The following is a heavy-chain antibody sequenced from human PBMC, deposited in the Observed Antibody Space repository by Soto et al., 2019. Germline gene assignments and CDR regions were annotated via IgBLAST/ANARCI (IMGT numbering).Heavy chain of an antibody. CDR1: GFTFSSYA. CDR2: ISYDGSNK. D-gene: IGHD6-19*01. CDR3: ARDEAVARYYYYYYGMDV. J-gene: IGHJ6*01. Sequence: QVQLVESGGGVVQPGRSLRLSCAASGFTFSSYAMHWVRQAPGKGLEWVAVISYDGSNKYYADSVKGRFTISRDNSKNTLYLQMNSLRAEDTAVYYCARDEAVARYYYYYYGMDVW. V-gene: IGHV3-30-3*01.